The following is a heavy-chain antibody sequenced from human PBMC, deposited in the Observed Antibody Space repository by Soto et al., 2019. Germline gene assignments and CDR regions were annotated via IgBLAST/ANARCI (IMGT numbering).Heavy chain of an antibody. V-gene: IGHV3-30*18. CDR2: ISYDGSNK. J-gene: IGHJ3*02. CDR1: GFTFSSYG. CDR3: AKGEKYQLPRSAFDI. Sequence: QVQLVESWGGVVQPGRSLRLSCAASGFTFSSYGMHWVRQAPGKGLEWVAVISYDGSNKYYADSVKGRFTISRDHSKNTLYLQMNSLRAEDTAVYYCAKGEKYQLPRSAFDIWGQGTMVTVSS. D-gene: IGHD2-2*01.